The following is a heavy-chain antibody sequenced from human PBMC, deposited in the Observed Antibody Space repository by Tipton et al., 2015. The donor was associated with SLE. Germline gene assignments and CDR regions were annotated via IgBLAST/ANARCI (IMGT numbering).Heavy chain of an antibody. CDR1: GFSFSDYY. Sequence: SLRLSCATSGFSFSDYYMTWIRQAPGKGLEWISFITRDANAIYYADSVKGRFTVSRDNAKNSVYLQMNSLRAEDTAVYYCARSLGYWGQGTLVTVSS. D-gene: IGHD3-16*01. CDR2: ITRDANAI. CDR3: ARSLGY. J-gene: IGHJ4*02. V-gene: IGHV3-11*01.